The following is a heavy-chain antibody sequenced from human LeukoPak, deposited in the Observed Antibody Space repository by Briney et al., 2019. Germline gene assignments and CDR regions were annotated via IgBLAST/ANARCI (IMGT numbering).Heavy chain of an antibody. J-gene: IGHJ6*03. V-gene: IGHV3-23*01. CDR1: GFTFSSYA. D-gene: IGHD3-3*01. CDR2: ISGSGGST. Sequence: PGGSLRLSCAASGFTFSSYAMSWVRQAPGKGLEWVSAISGSGGSTYYADSVKGRFTISRDNSKNTLYLQMNSLRAEDTAVYYCAKDVLRFLALYYYYMDVWGKGTTVTVSS. CDR3: AKDVLRFLALYYYYMDV.